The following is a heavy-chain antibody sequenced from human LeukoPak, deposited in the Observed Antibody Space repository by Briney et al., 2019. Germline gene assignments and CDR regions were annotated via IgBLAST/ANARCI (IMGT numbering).Heavy chain of an antibody. V-gene: IGHV1-18*01. D-gene: IGHD2-15*01. CDR1: GYTFTHHG. CDR3: ARERLGYCSGRTCHGADY. Sequence: ASVRVSCKASGYTFTHHGFSWVRQAPGQGLEWMGYINGYSGKTNYSQEFQDRVTMTTDTSTSTVYMELRNLKSDDTAVYYCARERLGYCSGRTCHGADYWGLGTQVTVSS. CDR2: INGYSGKT. J-gene: IGHJ4*02.